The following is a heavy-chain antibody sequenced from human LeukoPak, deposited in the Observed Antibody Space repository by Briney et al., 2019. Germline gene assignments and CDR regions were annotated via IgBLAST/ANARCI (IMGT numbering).Heavy chain of an antibody. J-gene: IGHJ4*02. CDR3: ARHVRFLEWLSSYYFDY. V-gene: IGHV4-39*01. CDR1: GGSISSSSYY. CDR2: IYYSGST. Sequence: SETLSLTCTVSGGSISSSSYYWGWIRQPPGKGLEWIGSIYYSGSTYYNPSLKSRVTISVDTSKTQFSLKLSSVTAADTAVYYCARHVRFLEWLSSYYFDYWGQGTLVTVSS. D-gene: IGHD3-3*01.